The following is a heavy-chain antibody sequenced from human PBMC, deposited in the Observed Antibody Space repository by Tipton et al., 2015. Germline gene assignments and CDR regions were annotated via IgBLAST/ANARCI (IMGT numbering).Heavy chain of an antibody. CDR2: ISHSGKT. J-gene: IGHJ4*02. CDR1: GYSISSGYY. Sequence: TLSLTCDVSGYSISSGYYWGWIRQPPGKGLEWIGAISHSGKTYSNPSLKSRVTISADTSKNQFSLRLTSVTAADTAVYYCACHDYDLLTRDYQTVDYWGQGTLVTVSS. D-gene: IGHD3-9*01. V-gene: IGHV4-38-2*01. CDR3: ACHDYDLLTRDYQTVDY.